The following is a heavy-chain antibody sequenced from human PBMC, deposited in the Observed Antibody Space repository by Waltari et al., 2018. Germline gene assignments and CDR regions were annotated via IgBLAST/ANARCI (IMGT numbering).Heavy chain of an antibody. CDR3: AKDGGYCSGSSCPYYYYYYMDV. Sequence: QVQLVESGGGVVQPGGSLRLSCAASGFTFSSYGMHWVRQAPGKGLEWVAFIRYDGSNKYYADSVKGRFTISRDNSKNTLYLQMNSLRAEDTAVYYCAKDGGYCSGSSCPYYYYYYMDVWGKGTTVTVSS. CDR2: IRYDGSNK. V-gene: IGHV3-30*02. CDR1: GFTFSSYG. J-gene: IGHJ6*03. D-gene: IGHD2-15*01.